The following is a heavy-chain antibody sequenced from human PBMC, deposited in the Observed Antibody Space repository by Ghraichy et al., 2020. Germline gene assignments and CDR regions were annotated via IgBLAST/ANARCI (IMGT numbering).Heavy chain of an antibody. J-gene: IGHJ4*02. V-gene: IGHV3-53*01. CDR2: IYNDGGT. CDR3: ATDCCSGGRADH. D-gene: IGHD2-15*01. Sequence: GGSLRLSCAASGFTVSNFYMSWVRQAPGQGLEWVSIIYNDGGTYYADSVKGRFSLSRDTSKNTLYLQMSNLRVEDTAMYYCATDCCSGGRADHWGQGTLVTVSS. CDR1: GFTVSNFY.